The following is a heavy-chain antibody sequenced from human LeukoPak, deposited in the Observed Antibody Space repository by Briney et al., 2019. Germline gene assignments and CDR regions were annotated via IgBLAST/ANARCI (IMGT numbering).Heavy chain of an antibody. CDR1: GYSISSGYY. V-gene: IGHV4-38-2*01. CDR3: ARAWSVHDFWSGYYEGNWFDP. CDR2: IYHSGST. J-gene: IGHJ5*02. Sequence: SETLSLTCAVSGYSISSGYYWGWIRQPPGKGLEWIGNIYHSGSTYYNPSLKSRVTISVDASKNQFSLKLSSVTAADTAVYYCARAWSVHDFWSGYYEGNWFDPWGQGTLVTVSS. D-gene: IGHD3-3*01.